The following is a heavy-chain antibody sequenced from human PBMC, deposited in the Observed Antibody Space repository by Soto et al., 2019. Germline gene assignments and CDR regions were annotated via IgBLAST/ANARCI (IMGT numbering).Heavy chain of an antibody. Sequence: GGSLRLSCAASGFTVSSSNMNWVRQTPGKGLECVSVIYSGGSTYFADSVKGRFTISRDNSKNTLYLQMNSLRAEDTAVYYCGRVPPTATPDTSYSPGLDVWGKGTTVTAPS. CDR3: GRVPPTATPDTSYSPGLDV. J-gene: IGHJ6*04. V-gene: IGHV3-53*01. CDR2: IYSGGST. D-gene: IGHD2-15*01. CDR1: GFTVSSSN.